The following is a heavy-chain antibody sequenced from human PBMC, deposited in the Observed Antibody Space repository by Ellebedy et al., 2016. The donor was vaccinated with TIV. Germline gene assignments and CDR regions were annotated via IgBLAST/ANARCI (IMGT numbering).Heavy chain of an antibody. CDR1: GFTFSNAW. CDR3: VTLSLIMSTTTFDY. Sequence: GESLKISCAASGFTFSNAWMSWVRQAPGKGLEWVGRITSNTDGGTTDYGAPVTGRFSISRDDSKNTLYLQMNSLRTEDTAMYYCVTLSLIMSTTTFDYWGQGTLVTVSS. V-gene: IGHV3-15*01. D-gene: IGHD4-11*01. J-gene: IGHJ4*02. CDR2: ITSNTDGGTT.